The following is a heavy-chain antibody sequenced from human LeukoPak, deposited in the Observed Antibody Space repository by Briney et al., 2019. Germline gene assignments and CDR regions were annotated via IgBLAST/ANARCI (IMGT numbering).Heavy chain of an antibody. Sequence: SQTLSLTCTVSGGSISSGDYYWSWIRQPPGKGLEWIGYIYYSGSTYYNPSLKSRVTISVDTSKNQFSLKLSSVTAADTAVYYCARVAATSGLTENFDYWGQGTLVTVSS. CDR2: IYYSGST. D-gene: IGHD5-12*01. J-gene: IGHJ4*02. V-gene: IGHV4-30-4*01. CDR1: GGSISSGDYY. CDR3: ARVAATSGLTENFDY.